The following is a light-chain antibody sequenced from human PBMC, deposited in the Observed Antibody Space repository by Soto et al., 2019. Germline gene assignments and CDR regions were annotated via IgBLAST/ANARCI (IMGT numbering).Light chain of an antibody. Sequence: EIVLTQSPGTLSLSPGERASLSCRSSQSVSNNYLAMYQQKPGQAPRLLIYGASNRATGIPDRFSGSGSGTDFPLPISRIEPEDVAVYYCQQYGSSGTFGQGTKVEI. CDR2: GAS. CDR1: QSVSNNY. CDR3: QQYGSSGT. J-gene: IGKJ1*01. V-gene: IGKV3-20*01.